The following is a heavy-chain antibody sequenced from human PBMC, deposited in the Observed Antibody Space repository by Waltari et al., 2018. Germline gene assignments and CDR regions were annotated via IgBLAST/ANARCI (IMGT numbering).Heavy chain of an antibody. Sequence: QVQLVESGGGVVQPGRSLRLSCAASGFTFVNYALHWVRQDPGKGLEWVAVISYDGSNEYYADSVKGRFTISRDNFENTLYLQMNSLSPEDTAVYYCARAGTYCSGGSCYSYYYYYYIDVWGKGTTVTVSS. J-gene: IGHJ6*03. CDR3: ARAGTYCSGGSCYSYYYYYYIDV. CDR2: ISYDGSNE. D-gene: IGHD2-15*01. V-gene: IGHV3-30*16. CDR1: GFTFVNYA.